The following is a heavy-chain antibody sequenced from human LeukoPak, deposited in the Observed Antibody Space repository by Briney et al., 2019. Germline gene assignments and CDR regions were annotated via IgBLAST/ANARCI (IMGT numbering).Heavy chain of an antibody. CDR3: ARAGPGLSPTGDDAFDI. CDR1: GGTFSSYA. CDR2: IIPIFGTA. V-gene: IGHV1-69*05. D-gene: IGHD3-10*01. Sequence: SVKVSCKASGGTFSSYAISWVRQAPGQGLEWMGGIIPIFGTANYAQKFQGRVTITTDESTSTAYMELSSLRSEDTAVYYCARAGPGLSPTGDDAFDIWGQGTMVTVSS. J-gene: IGHJ3*02.